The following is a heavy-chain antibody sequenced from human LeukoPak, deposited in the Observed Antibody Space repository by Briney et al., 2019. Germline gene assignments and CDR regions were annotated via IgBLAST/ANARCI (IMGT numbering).Heavy chain of an antibody. D-gene: IGHD2-8*01. CDR3: ARGLPIVLMMYAIQFDY. Sequence: SETLSLTCAVYGGSFSGYYWSWIRQPPGKGLEWIGEINHSGSTNYNPSLKSRVTISVDTSKNQFSLKLSSVTAADTAVYYCARGLPIVLMMYAIQFDYWGQGTLVTVSS. J-gene: IGHJ4*02. CDR1: GGSFSGYY. CDR2: INHSGST. V-gene: IGHV4-34*01.